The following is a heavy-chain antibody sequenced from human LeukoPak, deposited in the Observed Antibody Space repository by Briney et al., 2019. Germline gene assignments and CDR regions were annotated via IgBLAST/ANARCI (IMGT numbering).Heavy chain of an antibody. Sequence: PSETLSLTCTVSGGSISSYSWNWIRQPPGKGLEWIGYIYHSGSTNQNPSLKSRVTISVDPSKNQFSLKLSSVTAADTAVYFCARSLVTAIGYYFYYWGQGSLVTVSS. CDR3: ARSLVTAIGYYFYY. CDR1: GGSISSYS. CDR2: IYHSGST. D-gene: IGHD2-21*02. J-gene: IGHJ4*02. V-gene: IGHV4-59*01.